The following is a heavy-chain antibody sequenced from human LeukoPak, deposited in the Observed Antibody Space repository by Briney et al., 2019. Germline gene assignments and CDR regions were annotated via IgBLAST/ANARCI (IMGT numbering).Heavy chain of an antibody. J-gene: IGHJ6*03. V-gene: IGHV4-34*01. CDR1: GGSFSGYY. D-gene: IGHD2-2*01. CDR3: ARGRGYCSSTSCYDRWGVRYYMDV. CDR2: INHSGST. Sequence: SETLSLXCAVYGGSFSGYYWSWIRQPPGKGLEWIGEINHSGSTNYNPSLKSRVTISVDTSKNQFSLRLSSVTAADTAVYYSARGRGYCSSTSCYDRWGVRYYMDVWGKGTTVTVSS.